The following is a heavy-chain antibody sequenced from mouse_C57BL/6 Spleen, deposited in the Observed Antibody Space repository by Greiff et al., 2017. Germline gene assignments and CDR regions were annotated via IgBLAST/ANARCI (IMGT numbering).Heavy chain of an antibody. Sequence: VQLQQSGPELVKPGASVKISCKASGYTFTDYYMNWVKQSHGKSLEWIGDINPNKGGTSYNQKFKGMATLTVDKSSSTAYMELRSLTSEDSAVCCCARLLRYAMDYWGQGTSVTVSS. V-gene: IGHV1-26*01. CDR2: INPNKGGT. CDR3: ARLLRYAMDY. J-gene: IGHJ4*01. CDR1: GYTFTDYY. D-gene: IGHD1-1*01.